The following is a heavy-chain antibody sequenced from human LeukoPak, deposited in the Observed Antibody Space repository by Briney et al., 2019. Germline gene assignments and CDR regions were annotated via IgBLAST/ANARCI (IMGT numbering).Heavy chain of an antibody. CDR3: ATYRQVLLPFES. D-gene: IGHD2-8*02. Sequence: GGSLRLSCAASGFTFSTFAMIWVREPPGKGLEWVSSIFPSGGEIHYADSVRGRFTISRDNSKSTLSLQMNSLRAEDTAIYYCATYRQVLLPFESWGQGTQVTVSS. CDR1: GFTFSTFA. CDR2: IFPSGGEI. J-gene: IGHJ4*02. V-gene: IGHV3-23*01.